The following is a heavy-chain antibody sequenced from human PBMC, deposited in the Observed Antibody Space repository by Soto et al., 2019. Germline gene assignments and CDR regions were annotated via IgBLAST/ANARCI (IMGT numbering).Heavy chain of an antibody. Sequence: SETLSLTCTVSGGSISSRDYYWGWIRQPPGKGLEWIGSMYYSGATYYNPSLKNRVTISVDTSKNQFSLRLTSVTAEDTGVYFCARHDTIIVATGQIYFDYWGQGTLVTVSS. CDR1: GGSISSRDYY. D-gene: IGHD3-9*01. V-gene: IGHV4-39*01. CDR3: ARHDTIIVATGQIYFDY. J-gene: IGHJ4*02. CDR2: MYYSGAT.